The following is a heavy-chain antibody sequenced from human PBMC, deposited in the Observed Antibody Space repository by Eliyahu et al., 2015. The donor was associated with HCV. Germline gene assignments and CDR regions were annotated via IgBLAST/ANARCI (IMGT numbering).Heavy chain of an antibody. V-gene: IGHV4-59*01. CDR2: IHYSGST. D-gene: IGHD6-19*01. CDR1: GGSITXYY. CDR3: ASGGGGIAVTGTGGWFDP. J-gene: IGHJ5*02. Sequence: QVQLQESGPGLVKPSETLSLTCTVXGGSITXYYWRWIRQPPGKGLEWIGYIHYSGSTNYNPSLKSRVTISVDTSKNQFSLKLTSVTAADTAMYYCASGGGGIAVTGTGGWFDPWGQGTLVTVSS.